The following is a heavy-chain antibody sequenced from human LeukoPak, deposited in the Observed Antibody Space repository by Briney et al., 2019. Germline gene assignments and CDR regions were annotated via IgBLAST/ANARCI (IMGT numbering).Heavy chain of an antibody. CDR2: VNSDGSRT. CDR3: ARGGSGCFDM. Sequence: GGSLRLSCAASGFTFSPYWMHWVRQAPGKGLVWVSHVNSDGSRTSCADSVKGRFTISRDNAKNTVDLQMNSLRAEDTAVYYCARGGSGCFDMWGQGTMVTVSS. V-gene: IGHV3-74*01. J-gene: IGHJ3*02. CDR1: GFTFSPYW. D-gene: IGHD1-26*01.